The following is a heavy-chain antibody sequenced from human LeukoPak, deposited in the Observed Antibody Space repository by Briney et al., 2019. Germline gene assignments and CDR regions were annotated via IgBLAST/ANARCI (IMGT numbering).Heavy chain of an antibody. J-gene: IGHJ6*03. V-gene: IGHV4-59*01. CDR1: GGSISSYY. Sequence: SETLSLTCTVSGGSISSYYWSWIRQPPGKGLEWIGYIYYSGSTNYNPSLKSRVTISVDTSKDQFSLKLSSVIAADTAVYYCARTTEGYCSSASCFGFSYSYYMDVWGKGTTVTISS. CDR3: ARTTEGYCSSASCFGFSYSYYMDV. CDR2: IYYSGST. D-gene: IGHD2-2*01.